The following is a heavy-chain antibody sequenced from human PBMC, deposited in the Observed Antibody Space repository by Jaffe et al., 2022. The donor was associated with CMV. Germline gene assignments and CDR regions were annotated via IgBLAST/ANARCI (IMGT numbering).Heavy chain of an antibody. J-gene: IGHJ4*02. Sequence: QVQLVQSGAEVKKPGSSVKVSCKASGGTFSSYAISWVRQAPGQGLEWMGRIIPILGIANYAQKFQGRVTITADKSTSTAYMELSSLRSEDTAVYYCATHYYDSSGYDGGPFDYWGQGTLVTVSS. CDR3: ATHYYDSSGYDGGPFDY. V-gene: IGHV1-69*09. CDR2: IIPILGIA. CDR1: GGTFSSYA. D-gene: IGHD3-22*01.